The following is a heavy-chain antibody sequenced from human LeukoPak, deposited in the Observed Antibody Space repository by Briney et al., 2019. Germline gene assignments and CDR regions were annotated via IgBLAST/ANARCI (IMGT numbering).Heavy chain of an antibody. D-gene: IGHD6-6*01. CDR1: GFTFSSYA. Sequence: GGSLRLSCAASGFTFSSYAMHWVRQAPGKRLEWVAVISYDGSNKYYADSVKGRFTISRDNSKNTLYLQMNSLRAEDTAVYYCAREVEYSSSSLGIMAFDIWGQGTMVTVSS. CDR2: ISYDGSNK. J-gene: IGHJ3*02. CDR3: AREVEYSSSSLGIMAFDI. V-gene: IGHV3-30-3*01.